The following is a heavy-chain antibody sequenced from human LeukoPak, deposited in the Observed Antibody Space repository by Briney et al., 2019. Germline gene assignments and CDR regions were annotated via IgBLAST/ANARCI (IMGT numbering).Heavy chain of an antibody. V-gene: IGHV3-23*01. J-gene: IGHJ4*02. CDR2: ISGGDIST. D-gene: IGHD3-10*01. CDR1: GFTFSSYA. CDR3: AKAPMVLGVIIADY. Sequence: PGGSLRLSCAASGFTFSSYAMTWVRQAPGKGLEWVSTISGGDISTYYADSVKGRFTVSRDNSKKTLYLQMNSLRAEDTAVYHCAKAPMVLGVIIADYWGQGTLVTVSS.